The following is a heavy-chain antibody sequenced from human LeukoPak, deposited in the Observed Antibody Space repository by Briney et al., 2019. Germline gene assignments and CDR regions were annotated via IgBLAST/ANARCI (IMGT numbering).Heavy chain of an antibody. CDR2: ISGSGGST. D-gene: IGHD6-19*01. V-gene: IGHV3-23*01. J-gene: IGHJ4*02. CDR1: GFTVSANY. CDR3: AKVIAVAGTPYYFDY. Sequence: PGGSLRLSCVVSGFTVSANYMSWVRQAPGKGLEWVSAISGSGGSTYYADSVKGRFTISRDNSKNTLYLQMSSLRAEDTAVYYCAKVIAVAGTPYYFDYWGQGTLVTVSS.